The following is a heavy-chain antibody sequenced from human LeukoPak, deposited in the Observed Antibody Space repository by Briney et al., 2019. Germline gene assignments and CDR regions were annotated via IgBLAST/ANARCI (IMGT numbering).Heavy chain of an antibody. Sequence: PSETLSLTCAASGGSISSSNWWSWVRQPPGKGLEWIGSVYYSGSTYYNPSLKSRVTISVDTSKNQFSLKLSSVTAADTAVYYCARVRGTKYYFDYWGQGTLVTVSS. CDR2: VYYSGST. V-gene: IGHV4-4*02. CDR1: GGSISSSNW. J-gene: IGHJ4*02. D-gene: IGHD3-16*01. CDR3: ARVRGTKYYFDY.